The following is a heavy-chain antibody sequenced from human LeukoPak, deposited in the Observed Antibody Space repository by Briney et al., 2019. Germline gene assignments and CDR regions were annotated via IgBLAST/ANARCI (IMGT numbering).Heavy chain of an antibody. Sequence: SQTLSLTCTVSGGSISSGGYYWSWIRQHPGKGLEWIGYIYYSGSTYYNPSLKSRVTISVDTSKNQFSLKLSSVTAADTAVYYCARGDSHLGDCSSTSCYKTSNGMDVWGQGTTVTVSS. V-gene: IGHV4-31*03. CDR3: ARGDSHLGDCSSTSCYKTSNGMDV. CDR1: GGSISSGGYY. J-gene: IGHJ6*02. D-gene: IGHD2-2*02. CDR2: IYYSGST.